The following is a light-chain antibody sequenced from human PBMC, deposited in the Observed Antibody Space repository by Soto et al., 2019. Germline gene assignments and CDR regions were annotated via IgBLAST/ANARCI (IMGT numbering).Light chain of an antibody. CDR2: GAS. CDR3: QQYNNLLQT. V-gene: IGKV3-15*01. CDR1: QSVSSN. J-gene: IGKJ1*01. Sequence: EIVMTQSPATLSVSPGERATLSCRASQSVSSNLAWYQQKPGQAPRLLIYGASTRATGIPARFSGSGSGTEFTLTICSLQSEDFAVYYCQQYNNLLQTFGQGTKVDIK.